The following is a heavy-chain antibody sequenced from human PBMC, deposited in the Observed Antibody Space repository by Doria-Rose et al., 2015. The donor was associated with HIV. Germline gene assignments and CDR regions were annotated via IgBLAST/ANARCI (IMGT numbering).Heavy chain of an antibody. CDR3: ATGVTLDY. Sequence: VQLVESGGGLVRPGGSLRLSCATSGFTFSSHRISWVRQAPGKGLEWVSSISSTSAYMNYADSVRGRFTISRDNARNSLYLQMDSLRAKDTAIYYCATGVTLDYWGQGTLVTVSS. D-gene: IGHD3-10*01. J-gene: IGHJ4*02. CDR1: GFTFSSHR. V-gene: IGHV3-21*01. CDR2: ISSTSAYM.